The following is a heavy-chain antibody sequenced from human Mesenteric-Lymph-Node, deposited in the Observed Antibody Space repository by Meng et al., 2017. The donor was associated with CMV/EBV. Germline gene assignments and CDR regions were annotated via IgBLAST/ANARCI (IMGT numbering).Heavy chain of an antibody. CDR3: ARDRGGAYSSGWEAIDY. V-gene: IGHV1-8*01. CDR1: GYTFTSYD. J-gene: IGHJ4*02. D-gene: IGHD6-19*01. CDR2: MNPNSGNT. Sequence: ASVKVSCKASGYTFTSYDINWVRQATGQGLEWMGWMNPNSGNTGYAQKFQGRVTMTRNTSISTAYMELSRLRSDDTALYYCARDRGGAYSSGWEAIDYWGQGTLVTVSS.